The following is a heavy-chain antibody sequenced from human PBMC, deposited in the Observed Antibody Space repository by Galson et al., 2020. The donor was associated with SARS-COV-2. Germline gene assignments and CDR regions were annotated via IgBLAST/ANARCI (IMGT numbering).Heavy chain of an antibody. Sequence: ASVKVSCKASGYTFTNFDISWVRQAPGQGLEWMGWISASNGPTKNAQKFQDRVTMTTDTSASTAYMELRSLRSDDTAIYYCARHGFGYLSFFDHWGQGTLVTVSS. D-gene: IGHD3-10*01. CDR2: ISASNGPT. CDR1: GYTFTNFD. J-gene: IGHJ4*02. V-gene: IGHV1-18*04. CDR3: ARHGFGYLSFFDH.